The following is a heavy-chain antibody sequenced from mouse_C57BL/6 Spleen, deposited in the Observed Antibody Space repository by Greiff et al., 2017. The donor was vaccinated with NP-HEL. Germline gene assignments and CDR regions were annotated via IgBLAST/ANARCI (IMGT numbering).Heavy chain of an antibody. D-gene: IGHD2-3*01. Sequence: ESGPGLVKPSQSLSLTCSVTGYSITSGYYWNWIRQFPGNKLEWMGYISYDGSNNYNPSLKNRISITRDTSKNQFFLKLNSVTTEDTATYYCAREDGYLFDYWGQGTTLTVSS. V-gene: IGHV3-6*01. CDR3: AREDGYLFDY. CDR1: GYSITSGYY. J-gene: IGHJ2*01. CDR2: ISYDGSN.